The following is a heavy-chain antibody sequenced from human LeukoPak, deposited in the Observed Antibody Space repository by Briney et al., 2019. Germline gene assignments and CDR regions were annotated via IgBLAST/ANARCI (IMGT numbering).Heavy chain of an antibody. J-gene: IGHJ4*02. CDR2: IYYSGST. CDR1: GGSISSYH. D-gene: IGHD2-2*01. CDR3: ARGLVGVNY. Sequence: SETLSLTCTVSGGSISSYHWSWIRQPPGKGLEWIGYIYYSGSTNYNPSLKSRVTISVDTSKNQFSLKLSSVTAADTAVYYCARGLVGVNYWGQGTLVTVSS. V-gene: IGHV4-59*01.